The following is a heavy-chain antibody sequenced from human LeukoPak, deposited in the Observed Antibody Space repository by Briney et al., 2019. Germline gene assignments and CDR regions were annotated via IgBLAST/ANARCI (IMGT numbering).Heavy chain of an antibody. J-gene: IGHJ4*02. CDR1: GFTFSSYA. D-gene: IGHD3-3*01. CDR2: ISRCGGST. V-gene: IGHV3-23*01. Sequence: GVSQRLSCAASGFTFSSYAMSWVRQAPGKGLEWVSAISRCGGSTYYADSVKGRFTISRDNSKNTLYLQMNSLRAEDTAVYYCAKDLEDYDFWSGYSTPFDYWGQGTLVSVSP. CDR3: AKDLEDYDFWSGYSTPFDY.